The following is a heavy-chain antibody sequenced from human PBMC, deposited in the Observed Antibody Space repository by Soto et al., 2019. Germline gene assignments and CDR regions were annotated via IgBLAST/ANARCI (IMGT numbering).Heavy chain of an antibody. Sequence: GGSLRLSCAASGFTFSSYAMHWVRQAPGKGLEYVSAISSNGGSTYYANSVKGRFTISRDNSKNTLYLQMGSLRAEDMAVYYCARDPGIVVGDLRVNYYYYMDVWGKGTTVTVSS. CDR3: ARDPGIVVGDLRVNYYYYMDV. CDR1: GFTFSSYA. J-gene: IGHJ6*03. CDR2: ISSNGGST. D-gene: IGHD2-15*01. V-gene: IGHV3-64*01.